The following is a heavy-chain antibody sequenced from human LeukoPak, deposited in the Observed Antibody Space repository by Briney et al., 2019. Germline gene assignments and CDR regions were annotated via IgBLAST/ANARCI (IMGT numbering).Heavy chain of an antibody. D-gene: IGHD4/OR15-4a*01. CDR1: GDSITSSGFY. J-gene: IGHJ3*02. CDR2: IHYSGTT. V-gene: IGHV4-39*07. Sequence: SQTLSLTCTVSGDSITSSGFYWVWIRQPPGKGLEWIGSIHYSGTTQYTPSLKSRVTMSVDTSKNQFSLKLTSVTAADTAVYYCARDQRDYGGGFDIWGQGTLVTVSS. CDR3: ARDQRDYGGGFDI.